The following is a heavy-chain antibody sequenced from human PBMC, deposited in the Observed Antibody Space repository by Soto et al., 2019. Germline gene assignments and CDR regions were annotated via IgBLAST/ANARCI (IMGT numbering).Heavy chain of an antibody. Sequence: PSETLSLTCTVSGGSISSGGYYWSWIRQHPGKGLEWIGYIYYSGSTYYNPSLKSRVTISVDTSKNQFSLKLSSVTAADTAVYYCAGTPRSKGSSLIGLFPALEGEQNWFDPWGQGTLVTVSS. V-gene: IGHV4-31*03. J-gene: IGHJ5*02. CDR2: IYYSGST. D-gene: IGHD3-10*01. CDR1: GGSISSGGYY. CDR3: AGTPRSKGSSLIGLFPALEGEQNWFDP.